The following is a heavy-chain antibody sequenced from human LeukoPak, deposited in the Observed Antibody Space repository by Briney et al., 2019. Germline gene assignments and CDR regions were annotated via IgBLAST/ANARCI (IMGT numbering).Heavy chain of an antibody. J-gene: IGHJ2*01. Sequence: SETLSFTCTVSGGSISSSSYYWGWIRQPPGKGLEWIGSIYYSGSTYYNPSLKSRVTISVDTSKNQFSLKLSSVTAADTAVYYCARPSGDFWSGYFDLWGRGTLVTVSS. CDR3: ARPSGDFWSGYFDL. CDR1: GGSISSSSYY. V-gene: IGHV4-39*01. D-gene: IGHD3-3*01. CDR2: IYYSGST.